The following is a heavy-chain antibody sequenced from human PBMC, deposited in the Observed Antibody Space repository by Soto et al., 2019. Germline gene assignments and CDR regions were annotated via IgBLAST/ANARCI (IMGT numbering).Heavy chain of an antibody. CDR2: INAGNGNT. CDR1: GYTFTSYA. V-gene: IGHV1-3*01. CDR3: ARDLQRQNWFDF. J-gene: IGHJ5*01. Sequence: ASVKVSCKASGYTFTSYAMHWVRQAPGQRLEWMGWINAGNGNTKYSQKFQGRVTITRDTSASTAYMELSSLRSEDTAVYYCARDLQRQNWFDFRGPGILVTLFS.